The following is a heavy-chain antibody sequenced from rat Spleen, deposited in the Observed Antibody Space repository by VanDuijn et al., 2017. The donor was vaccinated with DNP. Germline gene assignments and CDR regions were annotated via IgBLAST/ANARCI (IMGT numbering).Heavy chain of an antibody. J-gene: IGHJ2*01. V-gene: IGHV5-31*01. CDR2: ISTGGGNT. CDR3: TTDKDYFDY. CDR1: GFIFSNYW. Sequence: EVQLVESGGGPVQPGRSLKLSCVASGFIFSNYWMTWIRQAPGKGLEWIASISTGGGNTYYRDSVKGRFTISRDNAKSSLYLQMDSLRSEDTATYYCTTDKDYFDYWGQGVMVTVSS.